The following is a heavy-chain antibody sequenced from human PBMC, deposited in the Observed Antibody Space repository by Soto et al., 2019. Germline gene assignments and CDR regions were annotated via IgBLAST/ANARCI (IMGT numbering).Heavy chain of an antibody. Sequence: QVQLVESGGGVVQPGRSLRLSCAASGFTFSSYGMHWVRQAPGKGLEWVAVISYEGSNKYFADSVKGRFTISRDNSKNTLDLQMNSLRAEDTAVYYCAKDRGSGYPYYYYGMDVWGQGTTVTVSS. V-gene: IGHV3-30*18. J-gene: IGHJ6*02. CDR2: ISYEGSNK. CDR3: AKDRGSGYPYYYYGMDV. D-gene: IGHD6-19*01. CDR1: GFTFSSYG.